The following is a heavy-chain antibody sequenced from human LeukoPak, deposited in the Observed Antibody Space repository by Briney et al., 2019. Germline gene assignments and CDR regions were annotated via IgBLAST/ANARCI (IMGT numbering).Heavy chain of an antibody. CDR3: VRTSRSISSDY. CDR2: IKQDGSVK. D-gene: IGHD3-3*02. V-gene: IGHV3-7*01. J-gene: IGHJ4*02. CDR1: GFIFSNYR. Sequence: GGSLRLPCEASGFIFSNYRMIRLPPAPGKGLEGVANIKQDGSVKNYVDSMEGRFIISRDNDKNLLYLQMNSLGAEDTAVYYCVRTSRSISSDYWGQGTQVTVSS.